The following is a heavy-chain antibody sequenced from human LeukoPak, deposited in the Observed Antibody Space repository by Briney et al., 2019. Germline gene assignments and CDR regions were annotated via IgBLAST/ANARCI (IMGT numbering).Heavy chain of an antibody. D-gene: IGHD3-22*01. Sequence: GASVKVSCKASGYTFTSYGISWVRQAPGQGLEWMGWISAYNGNTNYAQKLQGRVTMTTDTSTSTAYMELRSLRSDDTAVYYCARDEIIGYDGSGIDHYWGQGTLVTVSS. CDR2: ISAYNGNT. V-gene: IGHV1-18*01. CDR1: GYTFTSYG. CDR3: ARDEIIGYDGSGIDHY. J-gene: IGHJ4*02.